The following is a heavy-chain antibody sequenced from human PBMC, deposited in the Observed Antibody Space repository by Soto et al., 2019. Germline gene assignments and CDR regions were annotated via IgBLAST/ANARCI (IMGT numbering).Heavy chain of an antibody. V-gene: IGHV4-59*01. CDR3: ARVPGDYYYYYYYYMDV. CDR2: IYYSGST. Sequence: PSETLSLTCTVSGGSISSYYWSWIRQPPGKGLECFGYIYYSGSTNYNPSLKSRVTISVDTSKNQFSLKLSSVTAADTAVYYCARVPGDYYYYYYYYMDVWGKGTTVTVSS. J-gene: IGHJ6*03. CDR1: GGSISSYY. D-gene: IGHD4-17*01.